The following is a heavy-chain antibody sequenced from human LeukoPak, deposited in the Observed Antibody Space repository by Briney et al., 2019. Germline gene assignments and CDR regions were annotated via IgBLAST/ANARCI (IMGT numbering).Heavy chain of an antibody. J-gene: IGHJ5*01. CDR3: AKAGGITADPSWFDS. V-gene: IGHV1-2*02. CDR1: GYTFTGYY. D-gene: IGHD6-13*01. CDR2: INPNSGVT. Sequence: ASVKVSCTASGYTFTGYYLHWVRQAPGQGLEWMGWINPNSGVTDSAQKFQGRVSMTRDTSISTAYMDLSDLRSDDTAVYYCAKAGGITADPSWFDSWGQGTLVSVSS.